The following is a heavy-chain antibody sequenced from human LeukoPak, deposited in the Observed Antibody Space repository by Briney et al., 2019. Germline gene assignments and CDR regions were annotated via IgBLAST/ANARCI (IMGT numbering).Heavy chain of an antibody. CDR1: GGSISSSSYY. V-gene: IGHV4-61*01. D-gene: IGHD3-10*01. CDR3: ARSPSPGPSHYYYYMDV. Sequence: SETLSLTYTVSGGSISSSSYYWTWIRQPPGKGLEYVGYIYYSGSANYNPSLKSRVTISVDTSKNQFSLKLSSVTAADTAVYYCARSPSPGPSHYYYYMDVWGKGTTVTVSS. J-gene: IGHJ6*03. CDR2: IYYSGSA.